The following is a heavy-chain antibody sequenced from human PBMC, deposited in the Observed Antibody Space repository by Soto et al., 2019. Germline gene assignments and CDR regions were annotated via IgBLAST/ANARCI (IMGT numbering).Heavy chain of an antibody. Sequence: GGSLRLSCAASGFTFSDYYMSWIRQAPGKGLEWVSYISSSGSTIYYADSVKGRFTISRDNAKNSLYMQMNSLRAEDTAVYYCARDGLHRYTVKGYYYMDVWGKGTTVTVSS. CDR2: ISSSGSTI. J-gene: IGHJ6*03. CDR1: GFTFSDYY. D-gene: IGHD4-4*01. CDR3: ARDGLHRYTVKGYYYMDV. V-gene: IGHV3-11*01.